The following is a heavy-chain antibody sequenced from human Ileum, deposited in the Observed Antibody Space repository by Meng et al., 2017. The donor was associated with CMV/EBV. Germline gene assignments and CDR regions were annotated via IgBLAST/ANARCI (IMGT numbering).Heavy chain of an antibody. CDR2: IYPGDSDT. D-gene: IGHD1-26*01. J-gene: IGHJ3*02. Sequence: GESLKISCKGSGYSITTYWIVWVRQMPGKGLEWMGIIYPGDSDTRYSPSFQGQVSISADKSINTAYLQWNSLKASDSAIYYCASCRSGSSLSEAFDIWGQGTKVT. CDR3: ASCRSGSSLSEAFDI. V-gene: IGHV5-51*01. CDR1: GYSITTYW.